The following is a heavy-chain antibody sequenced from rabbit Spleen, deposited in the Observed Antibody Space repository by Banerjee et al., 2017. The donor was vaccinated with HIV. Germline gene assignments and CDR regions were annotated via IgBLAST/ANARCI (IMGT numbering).Heavy chain of an antibody. CDR1: GFDLTNDHY. V-gene: IGHV1S40*01. CDR2: IYGDRSGSI. Sequence: SLEESGGDLVKPGASLTLTCTASGFDLTNDHYICWVRQAPGRGLECIACIYGDRSGSIYYANWAKGRFTISKTSSTTVTLQMTSLTAADTATYFCARDSGTSFSSYGMDLWGPGTLVTVS. CDR3: ARDSGTSFSSYGMDL. J-gene: IGHJ6*01. D-gene: IGHD8-1*01.